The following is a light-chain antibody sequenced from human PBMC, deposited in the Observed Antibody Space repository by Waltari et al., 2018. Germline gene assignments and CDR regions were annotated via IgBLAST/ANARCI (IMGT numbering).Light chain of an antibody. J-gene: IGKJ1*01. Sequence: DIVMTQSPDSLAVSLGERATIHCKSSQSIFYSSNDKNYLAWYQQKPGQPPKLLIYWASTRESGVPDRFSGSGSGTDFTLTISSLQAEDVAVYYCQQYYRSRTFGQGTKVEIK. V-gene: IGKV4-1*01. CDR2: WAS. CDR3: QQYYRSRT. CDR1: QSIFYSSNDKNY.